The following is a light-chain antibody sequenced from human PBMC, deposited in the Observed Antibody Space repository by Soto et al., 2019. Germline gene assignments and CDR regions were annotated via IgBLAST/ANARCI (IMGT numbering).Light chain of an antibody. J-gene: IGKJ1*01. CDR2: KAS. CDR3: QQYNDKWT. CDR1: QSISSW. V-gene: IGKV1-5*03. Sequence: DIQITQSPSTPSAYVGDRVTITCRASQSISSWLAWYQQKPGKAPNLLIYKASSLQSGVPSRFSGSGSGTEFTLTISSLQPDDCGTYYCQQYNDKWTFGQGTKV.